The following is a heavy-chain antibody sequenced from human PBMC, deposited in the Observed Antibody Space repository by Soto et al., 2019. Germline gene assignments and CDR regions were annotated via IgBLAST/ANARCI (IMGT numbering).Heavy chain of an antibody. J-gene: IGHJ3*01. V-gene: IGHV3-66*01. CDR1: GFTVSSNY. D-gene: IGHD3-10*01. Sequence: PGGSLRLSCAASGFTVSSNYMSWVRQAPGKGLEWVSVIYSGGSTYYADSVKGRFTISRDNSKNTLYLQMNSLRAEDTAVYYCARDTSPVDYVAGIYYDALDVWGPGTMVTVSS. CDR2: IYSGGST. CDR3: ARDTSPVDYVAGIYYDALDV.